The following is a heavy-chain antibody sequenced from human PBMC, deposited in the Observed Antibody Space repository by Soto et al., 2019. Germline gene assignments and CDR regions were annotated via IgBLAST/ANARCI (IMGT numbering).Heavy chain of an antibody. Sequence: QVQLAQSGGEVKKLGASLKVSCKASGYTFTNYGISWVRQAPGQGLEWMGWISPYNGHTNSAQKSRXXXSXXTGTSTATADMELRSLRTDDTAVYYCARDHPFIVATMSIDFWGQGTLVSVSS. CDR2: ISPYNGHT. CDR3: ARDHPFIVATMSIDF. D-gene: IGHD5-12*01. CDR1: GYTFTNYG. V-gene: IGHV1-18*01. J-gene: IGHJ4*02.